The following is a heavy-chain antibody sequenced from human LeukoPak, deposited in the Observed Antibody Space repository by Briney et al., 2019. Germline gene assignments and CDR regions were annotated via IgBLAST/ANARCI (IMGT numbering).Heavy chain of an antibody. V-gene: IGHV4-39*01. CDR1: GGSISSSSYY. CDR3: ARHAIVVPAAIKEFDP. D-gene: IGHD2-2*02. J-gene: IGHJ5*02. Sequence: PSETLSLTCTVSGGSISSSSYYWGWIRQPPGKGLEWIGSIYHSGSTYYNPSLKSRVTISVDMSKNQFSLKLSSVTAADTAVYYCARHAIVVPAAIKEFDPWGQGALVTVSS. CDR2: IYHSGST.